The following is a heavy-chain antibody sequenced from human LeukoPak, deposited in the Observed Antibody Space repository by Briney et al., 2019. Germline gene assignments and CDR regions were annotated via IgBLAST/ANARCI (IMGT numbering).Heavy chain of an antibody. CDR1: GFTFSSYG. Sequence: PGGSLRLSCAASGFTFSSYGMHWVRQAPGKGLEWVAVISYDGSNKYYADSVKGRFTISRDNSKNTLYLQMNSLRAEDTAVYYCAREEIVDTAMDPQLGMDVWGQGTTVTVSS. CDR3: AREEIVDTAMDPQLGMDV. CDR2: ISYDGSNK. J-gene: IGHJ6*02. D-gene: IGHD5-18*01. V-gene: IGHV3-30*03.